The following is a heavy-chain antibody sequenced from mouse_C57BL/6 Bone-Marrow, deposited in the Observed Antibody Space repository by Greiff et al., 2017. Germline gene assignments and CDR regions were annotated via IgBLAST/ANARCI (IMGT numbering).Heavy chain of an antibody. CDR1: GFTFSNYW. CDR2: IRLKSDNYAT. V-gene: IGHV6-3*01. CDR3: TSLDYYAMDY. J-gene: IGHJ4*01. Sequence: EVKVEKSGGGLVQPGGSMKLSCAASGFTFSNYWMNWVRQSPEKGLEWVAQIRLKSDNYATHYAESVKGRFTISRDDSKSSVYLQMNNLRAEDTGIYYCTSLDYYAMDYWGQGTSVTVSS.